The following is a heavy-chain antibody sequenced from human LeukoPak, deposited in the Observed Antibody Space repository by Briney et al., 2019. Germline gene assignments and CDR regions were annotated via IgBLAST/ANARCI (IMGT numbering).Heavy chain of an antibody. J-gene: IGHJ4*02. Sequence: GASVKVSCKASGYTFTSYYMHWVRQAPGQGLEWMGIINPSGGSTSYAQKFQGRVTMTRDTSTNTVYMELSSLRSEDTAVYFCARVGVTAATADYWGQGTLVTVSS. D-gene: IGHD6-25*01. CDR2: INPSGGST. CDR3: ARVGVTAATADY. V-gene: IGHV1-46*01. CDR1: GYTFTSYY.